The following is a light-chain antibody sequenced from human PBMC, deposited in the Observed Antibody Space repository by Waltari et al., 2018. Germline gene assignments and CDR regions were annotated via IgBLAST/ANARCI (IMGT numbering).Light chain of an antibody. Sequence: EIVFTQSPGTLSLSPGERATLPCRASQSVSRSYLAWYQQKPGQAPRLLIYGASSRATGIPDRFSGSGSGTDFTLTISRLEPEDFAVYYCQQYGSSPPYTFGQGTKLEIK. CDR3: QQYGSSPPYT. V-gene: IGKV3-20*01. CDR2: GAS. CDR1: QSVSRSY. J-gene: IGKJ2*01.